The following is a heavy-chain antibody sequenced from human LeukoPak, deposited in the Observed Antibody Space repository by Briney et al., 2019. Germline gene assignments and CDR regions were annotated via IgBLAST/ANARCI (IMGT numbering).Heavy chain of an antibody. J-gene: IGHJ4*02. V-gene: IGHV4-31*03. CDR2: IDYSGST. Sequence: PSQTLSLTCTVSGGSINSGGSYWSWLRQYPGKGLEWIGFIDYSGSTYYNPSLKSRATISVDTSENQFSLKLNSVTAADTAVYYCARGQRGYSYGYWGQGTLVTVSS. CDR1: GGSINSGGSY. D-gene: IGHD5-18*01. CDR3: ARGQRGYSYGY.